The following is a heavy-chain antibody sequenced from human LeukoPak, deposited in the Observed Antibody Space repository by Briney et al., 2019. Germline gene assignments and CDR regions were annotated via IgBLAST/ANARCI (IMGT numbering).Heavy chain of an antibody. CDR3: AKAAVWLSPIDY. D-gene: IGHD3-16*01. V-gene: IGHV1-2*02. CDR2: INPNSGGT. CDR1: GYTFTGYY. Sequence: PRASVKVSCKASGYTFTGYYMHWVRQAPGQGLEWMGWINPNSGGTNYAQKFQDRVSMTRDTSISTAYMQLSRLRSDDTAVYYCAKAAVWLSPIDYWGQGTLVTVSS. J-gene: IGHJ4*02.